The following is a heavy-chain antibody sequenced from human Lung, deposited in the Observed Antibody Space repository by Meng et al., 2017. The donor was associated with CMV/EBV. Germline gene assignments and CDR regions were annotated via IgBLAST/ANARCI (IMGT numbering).Heavy chain of an antibody. D-gene: IGHD2-2*01. CDR2: IIPILGIA. V-gene: IGHV1-69*10. CDR3: ARGACSSTSCYRYYYYGMDV. J-gene: IGHJ6*02. Sequence: SVKVSXKASGGTFSSYAISWVRQAPGQGLEWMGGIIPILGIANYAQKFQGRVTITADKSTSTAYMELSSLRSEDTAVYYCARGACSSTSCYRYYYYGMDVWGQGTXVTVSS. CDR1: GGTFSSYA.